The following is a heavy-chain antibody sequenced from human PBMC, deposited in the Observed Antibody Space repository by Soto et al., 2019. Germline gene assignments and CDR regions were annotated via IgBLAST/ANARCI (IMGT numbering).Heavy chain of an antibody. CDR3: ARDPFPYYYDSSGYYPGYNWFDP. J-gene: IGHJ5*02. CDR2: INPNSGGT. CDR1: GYTFTGYY. V-gene: IGHV1-2*04. D-gene: IGHD3-22*01. Sequence: EASVKVSCKASGYTFTGYYMHWVRQAPGQGLEWMGWINPNSGGTNYAQKFQGWVTMTRDTSISTAYMELSRLRSDDTAVYYCARDPFPYYYDSSGYYPGYNWFDPWGQGTLVTVSS.